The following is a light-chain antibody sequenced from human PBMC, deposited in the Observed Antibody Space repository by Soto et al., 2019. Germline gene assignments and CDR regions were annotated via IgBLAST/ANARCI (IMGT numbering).Light chain of an antibody. CDR2: DAS. CDR3: PQCSNWPLLT. V-gene: IGKV3-11*01. Sequence: EIVLTQSPATLSLSPGERATLSCRASQSVSNYLAWFQQKPGQALRLLIYDASNRATGIPARFSGSGSVTDFTLTISGLEPEDFAVYYCPQCSNWPLLTVGGGTKVEI. CDR1: QSVSNY. J-gene: IGKJ4*02.